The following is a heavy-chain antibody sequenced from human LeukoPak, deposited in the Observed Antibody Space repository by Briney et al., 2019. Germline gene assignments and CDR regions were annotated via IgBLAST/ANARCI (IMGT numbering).Heavy chain of an antibody. CDR1: GYSISSGYY. Sequence: PSETLSLTCTVSGYSISSGYYWGWIRQPPGKGLEWIGSIYHSGSTYYNPSLKSRVTISVDTSKNQFSLKLSSVTAAATAVYYCARFGSGYYPNWGQGTLVTVSS. J-gene: IGHJ4*02. CDR3: ARFGSGYYPN. D-gene: IGHD3-22*01. V-gene: IGHV4-38-2*02. CDR2: IYHSGST.